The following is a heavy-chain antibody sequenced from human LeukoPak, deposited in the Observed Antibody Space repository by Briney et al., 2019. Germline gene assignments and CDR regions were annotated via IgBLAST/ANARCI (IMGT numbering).Heavy chain of an antibody. CDR3: ARGITIFGVVIVGYSWFDP. D-gene: IGHD3-3*01. CDR1: RYSISSGYH. CDR2: IYHSGNT. Sequence: TSETLSLTCTVSRYSISSGYHWGWIRQPPGKGLEWMGAIYHSGNTYYNPSLNSRVTISVDTSKNQFFLKLSSVTAADTAVYYCARGITIFGVVIVGYSWFDPWGQGTLVTVPS. V-gene: IGHV4-38-2*02. J-gene: IGHJ5*02.